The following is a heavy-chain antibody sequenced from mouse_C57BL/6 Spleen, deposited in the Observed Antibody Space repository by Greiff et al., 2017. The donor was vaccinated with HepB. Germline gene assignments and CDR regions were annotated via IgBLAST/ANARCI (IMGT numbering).Heavy chain of an antibody. CDR1: GYTFTSYW. Sequence: QVQLQQPGTELVKPGASVKLSCKASGYTFTSYWMHWVKQRPGQGLEWIGNINPRNGGTNYNEKFKSKATLTVDKSSSTAYMQLSSLTSEDSAVYYCARGGVIMYYAMDCWGQGTSVTVS. CDR2: INPRNGGT. V-gene: IGHV1-53*01. CDR3: ARGGVIMYYAMDC. D-gene: IGHD2-4*01. J-gene: IGHJ4*01.